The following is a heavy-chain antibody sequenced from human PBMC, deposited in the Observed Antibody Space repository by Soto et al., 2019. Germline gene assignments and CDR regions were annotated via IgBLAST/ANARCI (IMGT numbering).Heavy chain of an antibody. D-gene: IGHD3-10*01. CDR3: ARGTLSHRYGAQVLDY. Sequence: GGSLVVCSTAAGLTFRGYRVRLVRTAPGKGLEWVAVIWYDGSNKYYADSVKGRFTISRDNSKNTXYLQMNSLRAEDTAVYYCARGTLSHRYGAQVLDYWGQGTLVTVSS. J-gene: IGHJ4*02. CDR1: GLTFRGYR. CDR2: IWYDGSNK. V-gene: IGHV3-33*01.